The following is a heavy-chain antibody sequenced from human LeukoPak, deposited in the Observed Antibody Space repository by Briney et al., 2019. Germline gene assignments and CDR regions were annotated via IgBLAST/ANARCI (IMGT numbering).Heavy chain of an antibody. CDR2: ISGSGGST. V-gene: IGHV3-23*01. J-gene: IGHJ4*02. CDR1: GFTFSSCA. Sequence: GGSLRLSCAASGFTFSSCAMSWVRQAPGKGLEWVSAISGSGGSTYYADSVRGRFTISRDNSKNTLYPQMSSLRADDTAVHYCAKDRCLTTTCYVDYWGQGTLVTVSS. D-gene: IGHD2-2*01. CDR3: AKDRCLTTTCYVDY.